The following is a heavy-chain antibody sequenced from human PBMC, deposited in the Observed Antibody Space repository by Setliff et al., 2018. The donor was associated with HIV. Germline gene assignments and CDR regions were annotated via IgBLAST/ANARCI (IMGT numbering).Heavy chain of an antibody. J-gene: IGHJ3*02. CDR1: GGSISSYC. CDR2: IFSSGTT. D-gene: IGHD1-26*01. CDR3: ATPHRDREDDAFDI. V-gene: IGHV4-4*09. Sequence: SETLSLTCTVSGGSISSYCWNWIRQSPGRGLEWIGFIFSSGTTNYNPSLKSRVTISLDTSRNQFSLKLGSVTAADTAMYYCATPHRDREDDAFDIWGQGTKVTVSS.